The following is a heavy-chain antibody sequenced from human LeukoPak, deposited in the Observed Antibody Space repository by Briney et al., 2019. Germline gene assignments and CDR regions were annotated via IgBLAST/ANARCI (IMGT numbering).Heavy chain of an antibody. CDR1: GFTLSGYA. J-gene: IGHJ4*02. V-gene: IGHV3-21*01. CDR2: IPCECNYI. CDR3: ARETYCTDGVCYLNYFDF. Sequence: GGSLTLTCAASGFTLSGYAMHWVRQPAGKGLEWVCSIPCECNYIVYAVSVRGRFTISRDNARNSLFLQMNSLRAEDTAVYYCARETYCTDGVCYLNYFDFWGQGTLVSVSS. D-gene: IGHD2-8*01.